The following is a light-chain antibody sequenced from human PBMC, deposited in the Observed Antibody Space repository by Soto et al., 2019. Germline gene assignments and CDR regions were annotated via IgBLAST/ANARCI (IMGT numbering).Light chain of an antibody. CDR1: NNESQS. J-gene: IGLJ3*02. Sequence: SYELTQPPSVSVAPGKTARITCEGNNNESQSVHWYQQRPGQAPALVVFYDADRRSGVPERFSGSKSGNTATLTISTVEAGDEADYYCQVWDNTGDHSGVVFGGGTKLTVL. CDR3: QVWDNTGDHSGVV. CDR2: YDA. V-gene: IGLV3-21*04.